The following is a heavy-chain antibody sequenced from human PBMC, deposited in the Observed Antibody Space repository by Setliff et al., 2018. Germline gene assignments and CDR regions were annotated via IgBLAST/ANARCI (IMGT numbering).Heavy chain of an antibody. D-gene: IGHD1-26*01. J-gene: IGHJ6*03. Sequence: GASVKVSCKTSGYNFITFGVNWVRQVPGQGFEWIGWISPYNGDTKYAQNLQGRVTLTIDTSTSTAYVEVRSLRSDDTAVYYCARSPPNRGVGQGHHMDVWGKGTTVTVSS. CDR3: ARSPPNRGVGQGHHMDV. CDR1: GYNFITFG. V-gene: IGHV1-18*01. CDR2: ISPYNGDT.